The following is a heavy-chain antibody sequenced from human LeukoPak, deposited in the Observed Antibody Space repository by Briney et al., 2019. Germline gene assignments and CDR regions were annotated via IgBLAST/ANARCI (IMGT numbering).Heavy chain of an antibody. CDR1: GGSISSSSYY. D-gene: IGHD3-3*01. Sequence: SETLSLTCTVSGGSISSSSYYWGWIRQPPGKGLEWIGSIIYSGSTYYNPSLKSRVTISVDTSKNQFSLKLSSVTAADTAVYYCARHGLTLDGRFLEWLLFDWFDPWGQGTLVTVSS. V-gene: IGHV4-39*01. CDR3: ARHGLTLDGRFLEWLLFDWFDP. CDR2: IIYSGST. J-gene: IGHJ5*02.